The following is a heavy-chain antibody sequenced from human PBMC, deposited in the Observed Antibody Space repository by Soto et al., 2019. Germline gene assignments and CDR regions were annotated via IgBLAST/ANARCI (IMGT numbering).Heavy chain of an antibody. V-gene: IGHV1-2*04. Sequence: ASVKVSCKASGYTFTGYYMHWVRQAPGQGLEWMGWINPNSGGTNYAQKFQGWVTMTRDTSISTAYMELSRLRSDDTAVYYRARGESGGLRYFDWSNYGMDVWGQGTTVTVSS. D-gene: IGHD3-9*01. J-gene: IGHJ6*02. CDR3: ARGESGGLRYFDWSNYGMDV. CDR1: GYTFTGYY. CDR2: INPNSGGT.